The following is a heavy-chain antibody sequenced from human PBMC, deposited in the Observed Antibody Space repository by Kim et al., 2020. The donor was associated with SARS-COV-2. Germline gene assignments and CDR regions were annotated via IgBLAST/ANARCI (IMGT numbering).Heavy chain of an antibody. D-gene: IGHD3-10*01. CDR2: MNPNSGNT. Sequence: ASVKVSCKASGYTFTSYDINWVRQATGQGLEWMGWMNPNSGNTGYAQKFQGRVTMTRNTSISTAYMELSSLRSEDTAVYYCARVDRGPLWGGYYYYGMDVWGQGTTVTVSS. CDR3: ARVDRGPLWGGYYYYGMDV. V-gene: IGHV1-8*01. CDR1: GYTFTSYD. J-gene: IGHJ6*02.